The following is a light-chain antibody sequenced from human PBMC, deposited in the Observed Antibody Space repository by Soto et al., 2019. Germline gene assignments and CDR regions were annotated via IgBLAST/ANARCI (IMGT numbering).Light chain of an antibody. J-gene: IGKJ5*01. Sequence: DIVLTQTPLSSPVTLGQPASISCRSSQSLVYRDGNSYLSWLQQRPGQPLRLLIYQVSERFSGVPDRFSGSGVGTDFTLKISRVEPEDVGVYYCMQATQSRTFGQGTRLEIK. V-gene: IGKV2-24*01. CDR2: QVS. CDR1: QSLVYRDGNSY. CDR3: MQATQSRT.